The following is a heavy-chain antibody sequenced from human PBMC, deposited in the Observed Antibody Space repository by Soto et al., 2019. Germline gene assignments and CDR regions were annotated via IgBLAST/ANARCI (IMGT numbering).Heavy chain of an antibody. V-gene: IGHV3-23*01. CDR3: ARGPRAPPPHDYGMDV. Sequence: EVQLLESGGGLVQPGGSLRLSCAASGFTFSSHVMNWVRQAPGEGLEWVAAISGGGGTTYYGDSVEGRFTMSRDNSKNTLYLQMNSLRADDTAVYYCARGPRAPPPHDYGMDVWGQGTTVTVSS. CDR2: ISGGGGTT. J-gene: IGHJ6*02. CDR1: GFTFSSHV.